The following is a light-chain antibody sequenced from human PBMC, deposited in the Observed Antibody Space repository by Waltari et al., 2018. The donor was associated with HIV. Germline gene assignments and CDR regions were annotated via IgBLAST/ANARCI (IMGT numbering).Light chain of an antibody. V-gene: IGLV2-8*01. J-gene: IGLJ1*01. CDR1: SSDVGGYNY. CDR2: EVT. Sequence: QSALTQPPSASGSPGQSVTISCTGTSSDVGGYNYVSWYQQHPGKAPKLMIYEVTKRPSWVPERFSGSKSGNTASLTVSGLQAEDEADYYCSSYAGRVFGTGTKVTVL. CDR3: SSYAGRV.